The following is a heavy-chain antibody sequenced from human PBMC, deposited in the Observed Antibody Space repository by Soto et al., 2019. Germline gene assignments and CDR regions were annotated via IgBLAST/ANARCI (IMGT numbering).Heavy chain of an antibody. J-gene: IGHJ6*02. D-gene: IGHD6-13*01. CDR1: GFTFSSYG. CDR2: ISYDGSNK. CDR3: AKDKIAAAVYYYYGMDV. V-gene: IGHV3-30*18. Sequence: PGGSLRLSCAASGFTFSSYGMHWIRQAPGKGLEWVAVISYDGSNKYYADSVKGRFTISRDNSKNTLYLQMNSLRAEDTAVYYCAKDKIAAAVYYYYGMDVWGQGTRVTVSS.